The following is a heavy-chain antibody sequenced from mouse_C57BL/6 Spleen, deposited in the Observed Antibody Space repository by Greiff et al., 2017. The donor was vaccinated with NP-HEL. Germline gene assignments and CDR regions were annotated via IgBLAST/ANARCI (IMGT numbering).Heavy chain of an antibody. CDR3: ARFGDIAY. J-gene: IGHJ3*01. Sequence: QVQLQQPGAELVKPGASVKLSCKASGYTFTSYWMQWVKQRPGQGLEWIGEIDPSDSYTNYNQKFKGKATLTVDTSSSTAYMQLSSLTSEDSAVYYCARFGDIAYWGQGTLVTVSA. V-gene: IGHV1-50*01. CDR2: IDPSDSYT. D-gene: IGHD3-1*01. CDR1: GYTFTSYW.